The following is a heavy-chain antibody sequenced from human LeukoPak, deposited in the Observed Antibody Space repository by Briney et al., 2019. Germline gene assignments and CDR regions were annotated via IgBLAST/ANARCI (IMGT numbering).Heavy chain of an antibody. V-gene: IGHV3-30*18. Sequence: GGSLRLSCAASGFTFSNYGMHWVRQAPGKGLEWVAFISYDGSYKYYADSVKGRFTVSRDNSKNTLYLQMNSLRAEDTAVYYCAKDPRRYSRTGGYFDYWGQGTLVTVSS. J-gene: IGHJ4*02. CDR3: AKDPRRYSRTGGYFDY. CDR2: ISYDGSYK. D-gene: IGHD6-13*01. CDR1: GFTFSNYG.